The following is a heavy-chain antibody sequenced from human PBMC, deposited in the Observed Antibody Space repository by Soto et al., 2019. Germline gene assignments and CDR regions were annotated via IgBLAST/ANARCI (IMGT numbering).Heavy chain of an antibody. J-gene: IGHJ5*02. Sequence: SETLSLTCNVSGGSISRYYWSLIRQPPGKGLEWIGYIHYSGSTKYNPSLKSRVTISVDTSKNQFSLKLTSVTAADTAVYFCARVPAVASTIPSLWFDPWGQGTLVTV. CDR2: IHYSGST. CDR1: GGSISRYY. CDR3: ARVPAVASTIPSLWFDP. V-gene: IGHV4-59*01. D-gene: IGHD6-19*01.